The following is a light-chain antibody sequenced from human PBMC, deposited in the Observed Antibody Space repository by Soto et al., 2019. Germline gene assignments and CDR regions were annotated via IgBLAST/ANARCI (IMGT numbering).Light chain of an antibody. CDR3: KQSRSFPLT. CDR1: QTISSW. Sequence: DIHMTQSRSTMTASVGPRLTISCRASQTISSWLAWYQQKPGKAPKLLIYKASTLKSGVPSRFSGSGSGTEFTLTISSLQPEDVATYYCKQSRSFPLTFGGGTKVDIK. CDR2: KAS. J-gene: IGKJ4*01. V-gene: IGKV1-5*03.